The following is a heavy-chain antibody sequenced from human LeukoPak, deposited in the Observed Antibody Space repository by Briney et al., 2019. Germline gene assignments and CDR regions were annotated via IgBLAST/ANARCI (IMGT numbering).Heavy chain of an antibody. V-gene: IGHV1-8*01. CDR2: MNPNSDNK. D-gene: IGHD3-10*01. CDR1: GYTFTSHD. CDR3: ARDSVVRGIIDY. Sequence: ASVKVSCKAAGYTFTSHDINWVRQAAGQGLEWMGWMNPNSDNKAYAQKFQGRVTMTRNTSISTAYMELSSLRSDDTAVYYCARDSVVRGIIDYWGQGTLVTVSS. J-gene: IGHJ4*02.